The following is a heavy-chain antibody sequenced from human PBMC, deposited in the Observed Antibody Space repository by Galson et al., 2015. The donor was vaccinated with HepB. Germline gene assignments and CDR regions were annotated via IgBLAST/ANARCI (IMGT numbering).Heavy chain of an antibody. CDR1: GFSFSDHY. J-gene: IGHJ4*02. CDR3: ARHHCTSSSCFYDY. Sequence: SLRLSCAASGFSFSDHYTSWIRQAPGRGLQWLAYISSSGATTDYAGSVKGRFTISRDNVETSLYLQLNSLRAEDTAVYYCARHHCTSSSCFYDYWGQGTPVTVSS. CDR2: ISSSGATT. V-gene: IGHV3-11*01. D-gene: IGHD6-19*01.